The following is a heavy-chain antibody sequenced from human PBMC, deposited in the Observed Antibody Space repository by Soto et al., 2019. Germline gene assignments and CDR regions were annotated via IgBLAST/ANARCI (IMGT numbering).Heavy chain of an antibody. CDR2: ISSSSSYI. J-gene: IGHJ2*01. Sequence: EVQLVESGGGLVKPGGSLRLSCAASGFTFSSYSMNWVRRAPGKGLEWVSSISSSSSYIYYADSVKGRFTISRDNAKNSLYLQMNSLRAEDTAVYYCARDDYGVWGGNFDLWGRGTLVTVSS. V-gene: IGHV3-21*01. CDR1: GFTFSSYS. D-gene: IGHD4-17*01. CDR3: ARDDYGVWGGNFDL.